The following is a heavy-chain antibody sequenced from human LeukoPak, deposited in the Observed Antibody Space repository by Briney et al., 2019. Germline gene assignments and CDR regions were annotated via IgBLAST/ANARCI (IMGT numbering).Heavy chain of an antibody. CDR3: ARAGGRDFHIDS. D-gene: IGHD5-12*01. CDR2: IYYSGST. J-gene: IGHJ4*02. Sequence: SETLSLTCAVSGGSITNSYWWTWVRQSPGKGLEWVGEIYYSGSTNYNPSLESRVTMSVDKSKNQFSLKLSSVTAADTAFYFCARAGGRDFHIDSWGQGTLVTVSS. V-gene: IGHV4-4*02. CDR1: GGSITNSYW.